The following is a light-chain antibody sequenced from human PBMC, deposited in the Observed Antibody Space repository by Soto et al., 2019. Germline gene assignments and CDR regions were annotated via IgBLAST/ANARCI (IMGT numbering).Light chain of an antibody. J-gene: IGKJ2*01. CDR1: QSVSSS. CDR2: DTS. V-gene: IGKV3-15*01. CDR3: QQYYSTPYT. Sequence: EIVVTQSPATLSVSPGERVTLSCRASQSVSSSLAWYQQRPGQAPRLLIYDTSTRAAGIAARFSGSGSGTEFTLTISSLQAEDVAVYYCQQYYSTPYTFGQGTKLEIK.